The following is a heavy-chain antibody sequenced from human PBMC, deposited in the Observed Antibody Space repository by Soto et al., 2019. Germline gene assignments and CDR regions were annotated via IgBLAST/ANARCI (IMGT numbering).Heavy chain of an antibody. V-gene: IGHV3-30*03. CDR3: XXXXXXXXXHYFFYYMDV. Sequence: QVQLEESGGGVVQPGRSLRLSCAASGFIFSSSAMHWVRQAPGKGLEWVAVISYDXXNKYYAGSVKGRFTISRDNSKXXXXXXXXXXXXXXXXXXXXXXXXXXXXXHYFFYYMDVWGKGTTVTVSS. CDR2: ISYDXXNK. CDR1: GFIFSSSA. J-gene: IGHJ6*03.